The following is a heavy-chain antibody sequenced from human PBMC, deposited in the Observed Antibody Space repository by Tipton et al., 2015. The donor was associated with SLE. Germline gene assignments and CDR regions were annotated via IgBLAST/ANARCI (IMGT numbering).Heavy chain of an antibody. V-gene: IGHV3-9*01. Sequence: SLRLSCAASGFQFDDFAMNWVRQAPGKGLEWVSGIGWDSRNIGYADSVNGRFTVSRDNAKNYLYLQMTSLRPEDTALHYCARGGGWWPRLRSFDYWGQGTLVTVSS. CDR1: GFQFDDFA. D-gene: IGHD5-12*01. CDR3: ARGGGWWPRLRSFDY. CDR2: IGWDSRNI. J-gene: IGHJ4*02.